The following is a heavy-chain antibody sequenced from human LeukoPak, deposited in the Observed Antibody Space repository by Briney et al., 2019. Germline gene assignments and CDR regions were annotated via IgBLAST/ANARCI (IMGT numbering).Heavy chain of an antibody. Sequence: AGGSLRLSCAASGFSFRSHGMNWVRQAPGKGLEWIGEINHSGSTNYNPSLKSRVTISVDTSKNQFSQKLSSVTAADTAVYYCARGKIYYDFWSGYYHDAFDIWGQGTMVTVSS. J-gene: IGHJ3*02. V-gene: IGHV4-34*01. CDR2: INHSGST. CDR1: GFSFRSHG. CDR3: ARGKIYYDFWSGYYHDAFDI. D-gene: IGHD3-3*01.